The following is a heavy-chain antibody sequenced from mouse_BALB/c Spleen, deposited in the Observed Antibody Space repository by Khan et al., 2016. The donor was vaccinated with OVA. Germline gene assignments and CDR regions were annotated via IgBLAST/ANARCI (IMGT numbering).Heavy chain of an antibody. Sequence: VQLQQSGPGLVKPSQSLSLTCTVTGYSITSDYACNWIRQLPGNKLEWMGYITSRGSASYNPSLKSRISITRDSSTNQFFLKSNSVTTEDTATYFSARRSVWGKRATVTVSS. CDR1: GYSITSDYA. V-gene: IGHV3-2*02. J-gene: IGHJ1*03. CDR2: ITSRGSA. CDR3: ARRSV.